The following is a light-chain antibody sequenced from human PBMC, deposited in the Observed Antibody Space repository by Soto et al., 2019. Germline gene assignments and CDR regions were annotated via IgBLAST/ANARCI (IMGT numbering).Light chain of an antibody. CDR1: QSVGSRY. V-gene: IGKV3-20*01. J-gene: IGKJ2*01. CDR3: QQYSSSPGMYT. CDR2: GVS. Sequence: EIVLTQSPGTLSLSPGERATLSCRASQSVGSRYLAWYQQRPGQAPRLLISGVSSRATGIPDRFSGSGSGTDFTLTISRLEPEDVAVYYCQQYSSSPGMYTFGQGTKLEI.